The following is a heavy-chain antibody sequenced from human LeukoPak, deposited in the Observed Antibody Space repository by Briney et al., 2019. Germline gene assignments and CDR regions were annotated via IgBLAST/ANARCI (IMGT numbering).Heavy chain of an antibody. J-gene: IGHJ4*02. V-gene: IGHV3-21*01. CDR3: ASSSGWFDY. CDR1: GFTFSSYS. D-gene: IGHD6-19*01. Sequence: GGSLRLSCAASGFTFSSYSMNWVRQAPGKGLEWVSSISSSSSYIYYADSVKGRFTIFRDNAKNSLYLQMNSLRAEDTAVYYCASSSGWFDYWGQGTLVTVSS. CDR2: ISSSSSYI.